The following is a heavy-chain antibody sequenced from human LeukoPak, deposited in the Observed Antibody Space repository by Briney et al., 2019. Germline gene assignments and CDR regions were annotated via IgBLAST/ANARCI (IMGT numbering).Heavy chain of an antibody. CDR2: ISSSSSYT. J-gene: IGHJ4*02. CDR3: ASHSIGYCSGGSCYSF. V-gene: IGHV3-21*01. CDR1: GFTFSSYS. D-gene: IGHD2-15*01. Sequence: GGSLRLSCAASGFTFSSYSMNWVRQAPGKGLEWVSSISSSSSYTYYADSVKGRFTISRDNAKNSLYLQMNSLRAEDTAVYYCASHSIGYCSGGSCYSFWGQGTLVTVSS.